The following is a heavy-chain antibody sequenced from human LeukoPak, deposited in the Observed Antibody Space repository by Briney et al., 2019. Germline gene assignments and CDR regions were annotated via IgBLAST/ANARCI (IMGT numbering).Heavy chain of an antibody. Sequence: GASVKVSCKTSGYSFPSYGISWVRQAPGQGLEWMGWISAYNGNTNYAQKVQGRITMTTDTSTSTAYMELKSLRPDDTAVYYCATLWTDLRYCSGTSCSEGKYFEHWGQGTLITVSS. V-gene: IGHV1-18*04. CDR2: ISAYNGNT. D-gene: IGHD2-2*01. CDR3: ATLWTDLRYCSGTSCSEGKYFEH. J-gene: IGHJ1*01. CDR1: GYSFPSYG.